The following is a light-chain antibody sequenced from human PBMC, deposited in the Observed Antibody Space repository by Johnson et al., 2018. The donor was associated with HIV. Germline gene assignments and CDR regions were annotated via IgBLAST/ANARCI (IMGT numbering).Light chain of an antibody. Sequence: QSVLTQPPSVSAAPGQKVTISCSGSSSNIGNNYVSWYQQLPGTAPKLLIYENNKRPSGIPDRFSGSKSGTSATLGITGLQTGDEDVYYCGNWDSSLSALSVFGTGTKVTVL. CDR2: ENN. J-gene: IGLJ1*01. CDR1: SSNIGNNY. CDR3: GNWDSSLSALSV. V-gene: IGLV1-51*02.